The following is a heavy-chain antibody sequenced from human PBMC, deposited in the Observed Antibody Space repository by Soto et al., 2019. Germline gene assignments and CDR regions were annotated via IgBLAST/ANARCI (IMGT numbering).Heavy chain of an antibody. CDR2: ITPIFGTA. Sequence: QVQLVQSGAEVKKPGSSVKVSCKASGGTFSSYAISWVRQAPGQGLEWMGGITPIFGTANYAQKFQGGVTITADESTSIAYMERSSLRSEDSAVYYCARRGDCYPPHYYYYGMDVWGQGTTVTVSS. D-gene: IGHD2-21*02. V-gene: IGHV1-69*01. J-gene: IGHJ6*02. CDR3: ARRGDCYPPHYYYYGMDV. CDR1: GGTFSSYA.